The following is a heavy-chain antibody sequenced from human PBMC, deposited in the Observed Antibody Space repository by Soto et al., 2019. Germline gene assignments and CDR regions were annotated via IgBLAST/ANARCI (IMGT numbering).Heavy chain of an antibody. CDR1: GFNFNYHG. V-gene: IGHV3-33*01. D-gene: IGHD6-13*01. J-gene: IGHJ6*02. Sequence: QVRLVESGGNVVQPGRSLRLSCATSGFNFNYHGMHWVRQAPGKGLEWVAHLWAGGNYAYYAYSVKGRFTISSDQSTNTLYLQMNSLGAEDTGVYYCTRDAQQLANYGMDVWGQGTTVTVSS. CDR3: TRDAQQLANYGMDV. CDR2: LWAGGNYA.